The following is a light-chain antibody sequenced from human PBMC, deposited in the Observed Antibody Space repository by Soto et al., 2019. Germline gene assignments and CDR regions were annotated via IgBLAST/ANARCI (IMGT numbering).Light chain of an antibody. J-gene: IGKJ5*01. CDR1: QSVDSN. V-gene: IGKV3-15*01. Sequence: EIVMTQSPGTLSLSPGETATLSCRASQSVDSNSLAWYQQKPGQAPRLLVYGISTRATDIPARFSGSGSGTEFTLTISSLQSEDFGIYYCPQHGKLPISFCQGTRLEIK. CDR3: PQHGKLPIS. CDR2: GIS.